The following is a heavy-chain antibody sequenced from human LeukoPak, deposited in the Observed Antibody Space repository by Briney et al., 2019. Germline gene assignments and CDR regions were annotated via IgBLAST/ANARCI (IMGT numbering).Heavy chain of an antibody. CDR1: GYTVTSYG. J-gene: IGHJ3*02. Sequence: ASVKVSCKASGYTVTSYGISWVRQAPGQGLEWMGWISDYNGNTNYAQKLQGRVTMTTDTSTSTAYMELRSLRSDDTAVYYCARDEHYDSSGYSDAFDIWGQGTMVTVSS. CDR2: ISDYNGNT. V-gene: IGHV1-18*01. D-gene: IGHD3-22*01. CDR3: ARDEHYDSSGYSDAFDI.